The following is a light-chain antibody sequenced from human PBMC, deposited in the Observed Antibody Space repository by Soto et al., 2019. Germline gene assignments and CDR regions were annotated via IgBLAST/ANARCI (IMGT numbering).Light chain of an antibody. Sequence: EIVLTQSPGTLSLSPGERATLSCRASQSVSTNYLAWYQQKPGQAPRLLIYGASSRATGIPDRFSGSGSGAAFALTISRLEPEDFAVYYCQQYCSVPLTFGGGPKVDIK. V-gene: IGKV3-20*01. CDR2: GAS. CDR1: QSVSTNY. J-gene: IGKJ4*01. CDR3: QQYCSVPLT.